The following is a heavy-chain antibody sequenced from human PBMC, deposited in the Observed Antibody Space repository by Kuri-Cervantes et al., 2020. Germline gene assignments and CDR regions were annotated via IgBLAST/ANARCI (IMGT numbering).Heavy chain of an antibody. CDR3: TTDGVYYYYGMDV. Sequence: GESLKISCAASGFTFSSYWMHWVRQAPGKGLERVGRIKSKTDGGTTDYAAPVKGRFTISRDDSKNTLYLQMNSLKTEDTAVYYCTTDGVYYYYGMDVWGQGTTVTVSS. D-gene: IGHD3-10*01. CDR1: GFTFSSYW. V-gene: IGHV3-15*01. J-gene: IGHJ6*02. CDR2: IKSKTDGGTT.